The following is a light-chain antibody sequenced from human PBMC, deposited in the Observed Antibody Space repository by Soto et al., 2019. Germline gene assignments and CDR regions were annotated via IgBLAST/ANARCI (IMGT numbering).Light chain of an antibody. CDR1: QGITSY. Sequence: ESQFTQSPSFLSAYVADRVTITCRASQGITSYLAWYQQKPGKAPKLLIYAASTLQSGVPSRFSGSGSGTEFTLTISSLQPEDFATYYCQQLNSYPLTFGGGTKVDIK. CDR3: QQLNSYPLT. V-gene: IGKV1-9*01. J-gene: IGKJ4*01. CDR2: AAS.